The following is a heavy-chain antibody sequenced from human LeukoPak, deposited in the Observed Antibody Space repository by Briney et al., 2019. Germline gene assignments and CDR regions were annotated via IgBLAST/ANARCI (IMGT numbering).Heavy chain of an antibody. D-gene: IGHD6-13*01. CDR1: GGSFSGYY. Sequence: SETLSLTCAVYGGSFSGYYWSWIRQPPGKGLEWIGYIYYSGSTNYNPSLKSRVTISVDTSKKQFSLKLTSLTAADTAFYYCARYGMAAEGIWWFDPWGQGTLVTVSS. J-gene: IGHJ5*02. V-gene: IGHV4-59*12. CDR3: ARYGMAAEGIWWFDP. CDR2: IYYSGST.